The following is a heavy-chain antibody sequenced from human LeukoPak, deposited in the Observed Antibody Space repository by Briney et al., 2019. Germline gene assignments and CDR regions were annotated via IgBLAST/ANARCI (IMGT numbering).Heavy chain of an antibody. CDR3: ARLTRTATVTTVSFDY. J-gene: IGHJ4*02. CDR2: IKQDGSEK. CDR1: GFTFSSYW. V-gene: IGHV3-7*01. Sequence: GGSLRLSCAASGFTFSSYWMSWVRQAPGKGLEWVANIKQDGSEKYYADSMKGRFTISRDNGKNSLHLQMNSLRAEDTAVYYCARLTRTATVTTVSFDYWGQGTLVTVSS. D-gene: IGHD4-17*01.